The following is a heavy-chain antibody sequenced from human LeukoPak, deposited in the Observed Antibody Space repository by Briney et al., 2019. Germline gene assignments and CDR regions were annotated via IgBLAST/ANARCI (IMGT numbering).Heavy chain of an antibody. CDR1: GGSISSFY. Sequence: SETLSLTCTVSGGSISSFYWSWIRQPPGKGLEWIGYIYYSGSTNYNPCLKSRVTISLDTSKNQSSLKLSSVTAADTAVYYCARDGGGGAAGYWGQGTLVTVSS. CDR2: IYYSGST. CDR3: ARDGGGGAAGY. D-gene: IGHD1-26*01. V-gene: IGHV4-59*01. J-gene: IGHJ4*02.